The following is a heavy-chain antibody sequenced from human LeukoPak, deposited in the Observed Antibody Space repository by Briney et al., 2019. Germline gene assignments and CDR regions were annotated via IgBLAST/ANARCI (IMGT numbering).Heavy chain of an antibody. D-gene: IGHD5-18*01. Sequence: SETLSLTCAVYGGSFSGYYWSWIRQPPGKGLEWIGEINHSGSTNYNPSLKGRVTISVDTSKNQFSLKLSSVTAADTAVYYCARGRDTAMVEHWGQGTLVTVSS. V-gene: IGHV4-34*01. CDR2: INHSGST. J-gene: IGHJ1*01. CDR1: GGSFSGYY. CDR3: ARGRDTAMVEH.